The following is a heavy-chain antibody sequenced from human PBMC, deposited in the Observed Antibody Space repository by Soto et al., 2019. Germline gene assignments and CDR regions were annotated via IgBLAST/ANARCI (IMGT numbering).Heavy chain of an antibody. D-gene: IGHD2-8*02. CDR3: ASSFWWWSDDHHLYYY. Sequence: PGESFKISCKGSGYIFTSYWIGWVRQMPWKGLEWMGIIYPGDSDTRYSPSFQGQVTISADKSISTAYLQWSSLKASDTAMYYCASSFWWWSDDHHLYYYWDQCSLVTVSS. J-gene: IGHJ4*02. CDR1: GYIFTSYW. CDR2: IYPGDSDT. V-gene: IGHV5-51*01.